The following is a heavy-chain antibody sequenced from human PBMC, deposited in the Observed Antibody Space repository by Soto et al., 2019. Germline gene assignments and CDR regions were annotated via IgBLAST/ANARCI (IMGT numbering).Heavy chain of an antibody. CDR1: GGSISSGDYS. CDR3: ARNGALDY. D-gene: IGHD2-8*01. CDR2: ILYSGTT. V-gene: IGHV4-30-4*01. J-gene: IGHJ4*02. Sequence: QVQLQESGPGLVKPSQTLSLTCTVSGGSISSGDYSWSWIRQPPGKALVWIGYILYSGTTNYNPSLESRLTISVDTSKNQFSLKLTSVTSADTAVDYCARNGALDYWGRGTLVTVSS.